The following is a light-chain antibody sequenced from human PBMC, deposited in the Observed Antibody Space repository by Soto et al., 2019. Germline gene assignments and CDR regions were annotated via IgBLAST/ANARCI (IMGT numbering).Light chain of an antibody. V-gene: IGKV3-11*01. CDR3: QQRSNWPLT. CDR1: QSVSSY. J-gene: IGKJ4*01. CDR2: DAS. Sequence: EIVLTQSPATLSLSPGERATLSCRASQSVSSYSAWYQQRPGQAPRLLIYDASNRTTGIPARFSGSGSGTDFTLTISSLEPEDFAVYSCQQRSNWPLTFGGGTKLEIK.